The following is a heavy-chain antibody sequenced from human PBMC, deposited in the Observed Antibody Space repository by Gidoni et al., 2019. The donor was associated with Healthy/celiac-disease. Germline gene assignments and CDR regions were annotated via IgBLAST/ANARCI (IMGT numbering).Heavy chain of an antibody. Sequence: QVTLKESGPVLVKPTETLTLTCTVSGFSLSNARMGVSWIRQPPGKAMTWLAHIFSNDEKSYRTSLKIRLTISKDTSKSQVVLTMTNMDPVDTSTYYTARTLNPGSNSNYYYYGMDVWGQGTTVTVSS. CDR1: GFSLSNARMG. CDR3: ARTLNPGSNSNYYYYGMDV. CDR2: IFSNDEK. D-gene: IGHD3-10*01. J-gene: IGHJ6*02. V-gene: IGHV2-26*01.